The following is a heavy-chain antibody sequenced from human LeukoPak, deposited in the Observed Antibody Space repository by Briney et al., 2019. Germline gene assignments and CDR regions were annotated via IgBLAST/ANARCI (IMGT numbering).Heavy chain of an antibody. CDR2: ISGSGGST. Sequence: GGSLRLSCAASGFTFSSYAMSWVRRAPGKGLEWVSAISGSGGSTYYADSVKGRFTLSRDNSKNTLYLQMNSLRAEDTAVYYCAKDSEPYCSGGSCPFDYWGQGTLVTVSS. CDR3: AKDSEPYCSGGSCPFDY. V-gene: IGHV3-23*01. CDR1: GFTFSSYA. J-gene: IGHJ4*02. D-gene: IGHD2-15*01.